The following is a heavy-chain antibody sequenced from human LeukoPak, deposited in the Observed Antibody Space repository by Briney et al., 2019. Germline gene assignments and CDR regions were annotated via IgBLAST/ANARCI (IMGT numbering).Heavy chain of an antibody. CDR2: ISGSGGST. CDR1: GFTFSSYA. D-gene: IGHD3-10*01. J-gene: IGHJ3*02. V-gene: IGHV3-23*01. CDR3: AKNLWGVHAFDI. Sequence: PGGSLRLSCAASGFTFSSYAMSWVRQAPGKGLEWVSAISGSGGSTYHADSVKGRFTISRDNSKNTLYLQMNSLRAEDTAVYYCAKNLWGVHAFDIWGQGTMVTVSS.